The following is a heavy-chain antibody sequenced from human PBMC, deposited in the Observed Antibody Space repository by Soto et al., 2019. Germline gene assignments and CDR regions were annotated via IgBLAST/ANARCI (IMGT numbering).Heavy chain of an antibody. CDR2: ISSSSSYI. CDR1: GFTFCRYT. V-gene: IGHV3-21*01. J-gene: IGHJ4*02. CDR3: ARDTDSALGRRDFDC. D-gene: IGHD3-16*01. Sequence: GGSLRLSCVASGFTFCRYTMNWVRLAPGKGLEWVSSISSSSSYIFYADSVKGRFTISRDNAKNSLYLQMNSLRAEDTAVYYCARDTDSALGRRDFDCWGQGTLVTVSS.